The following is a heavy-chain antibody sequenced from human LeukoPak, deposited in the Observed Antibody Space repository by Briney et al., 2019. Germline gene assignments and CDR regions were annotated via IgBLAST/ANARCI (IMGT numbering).Heavy chain of an antibody. CDR3: ARSSDMGY. Sequence: ASVTVSCTASGYTFTVYYLHWVRQAPGQGLEWMGWINPNSGGTNYAEKFPGRVTMTSDTSISTAYMELSRLKSDDTAVYYCARSSDMGYWGQGTLVTVSS. J-gene: IGHJ4*02. D-gene: IGHD1-26*01. V-gene: IGHV1-2*02. CDR2: INPNSGGT. CDR1: GYTFTVYY.